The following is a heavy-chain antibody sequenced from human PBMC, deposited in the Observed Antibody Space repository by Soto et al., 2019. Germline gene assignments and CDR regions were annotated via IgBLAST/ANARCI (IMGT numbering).Heavy chain of an antibody. J-gene: IGHJ4*02. D-gene: IGHD3-10*01. CDR2: ICGSGGST. Sequence: PGGSLRLSCAASGFTFSSYAMSWVRQAPGKGLEWVAAICGSGGSTYYADSVKGRFTISRDNSKNTLYLQMNSLRAEATAVYYSAKNAMVRGGYFDYWGQGTLVTVSS. CDR3: AKNAMVRGGYFDY. V-gene: IGHV3-23*01. CDR1: GFTFSSYA.